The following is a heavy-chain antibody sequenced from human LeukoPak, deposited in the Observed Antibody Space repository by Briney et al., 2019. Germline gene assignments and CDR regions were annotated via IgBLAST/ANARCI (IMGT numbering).Heavy chain of an antibody. D-gene: IGHD3-22*01. CDR1: GLTFRSYA. Sequence: GGSLSLSCAASGLTFRSYAMSWVRQAPGKGLEWVSAISGSGSSTYNADSVKGRFIISRDNSKNTLYLQMNSLRAEDTAIYYCAKDYDSGGYYYGGTFDYWGQGTLVTVSS. CDR3: AKDYDSGGYYYGGTFDY. CDR2: ISGSGSST. J-gene: IGHJ4*02. V-gene: IGHV3-23*01.